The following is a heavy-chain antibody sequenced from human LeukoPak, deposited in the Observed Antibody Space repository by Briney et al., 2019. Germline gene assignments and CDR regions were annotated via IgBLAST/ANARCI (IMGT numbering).Heavy chain of an antibody. CDR1: GFTFSDYS. Sequence: PGWSLRLCCATYGFTFSDYSVNWVRQAPGKGLQWVSYISSSSDTIYYADSVKGRFTISRDNAKNSLYLQMNSLRAEDTAVYYCALRRGGCSGGTCYQYFDYWGQGTLVTVSS. CDR3: ALRRGGCSGGTCYQYFDY. V-gene: IGHV3-48*01. J-gene: IGHJ4*02. CDR2: ISSSSDTI. D-gene: IGHD2-15*01.